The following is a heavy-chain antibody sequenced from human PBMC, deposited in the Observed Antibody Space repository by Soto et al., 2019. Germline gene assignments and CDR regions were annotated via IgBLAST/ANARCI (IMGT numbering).Heavy chain of an antibody. V-gene: IGHV4-39*01. CDR2: IYYSGST. Sequence: QLQLQESGPGLVKPSETLSLTCTVSGDSISSSGYYWGWIRQPPGKGLEWIGSIYYSGSTYYNPSLKSRVTISVDTSKTQCSLNLSSVTAADTAVYYCARHYCTGGSCYYYYGMDVWGQGTTVTVSS. D-gene: IGHD2-15*01. CDR1: GDSISSSGYY. J-gene: IGHJ6*02. CDR3: ARHYCTGGSCYYYYGMDV.